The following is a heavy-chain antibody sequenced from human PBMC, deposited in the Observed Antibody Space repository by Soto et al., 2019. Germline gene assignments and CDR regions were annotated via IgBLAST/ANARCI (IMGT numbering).Heavy chain of an antibody. V-gene: IGHV3-33*01. J-gene: IGHJ4*02. CDR3: ASTGKYSSSWYWYFDY. D-gene: IGHD6-13*01. Sequence: HPGGSLRLSCAASGFTFRNHGMHWVRLAPGKGLEWVAVIWYDGSNKYYADSVKGRFTISRDNSKNMLYLQMNSLRAEDTAVYYCASTGKYSSSWYWYFDYWGQGTLVTVSS. CDR1: GFTFRNHG. CDR2: IWYDGSNK.